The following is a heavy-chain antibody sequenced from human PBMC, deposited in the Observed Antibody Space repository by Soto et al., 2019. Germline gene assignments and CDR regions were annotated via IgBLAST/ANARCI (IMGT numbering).Heavy chain of an antibody. V-gene: IGHV1-69*13. CDR2: IIPIFGTA. J-gene: IGHJ5*02. D-gene: IGHD6-19*01. CDR3: ARDKGPDSSGWYIGWFDP. CDR1: GGTFSSYA. Sequence: ASVKVSCKASGGTFSSYAISWVRQAPGQGLEWMGGIIPIFGTANYAQKFQGRVTITADESTSTAYMELSSLRSEDTAVYYCARDKGPDSSGWYIGWFDPWGQGTLVTVSS.